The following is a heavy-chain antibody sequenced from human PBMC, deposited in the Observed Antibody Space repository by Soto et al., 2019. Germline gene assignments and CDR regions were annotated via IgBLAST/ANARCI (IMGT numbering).Heavy chain of an antibody. CDR1: GFTFSDYY. J-gene: IGHJ4*02. Sequence: GGSLRLSCAASGFTFSDYYMSWIRQVPGKGLEWVSYISSSSSYTNYADPVKGRFTISRDNAKNSLYLQMNSLRAEDSAVYYCAKARAQYYDFWSGYPVDYWGQGTLVTVSS. D-gene: IGHD3-3*01. V-gene: IGHV3-11*05. CDR3: AKARAQYYDFWSGYPVDY. CDR2: ISSSSSYT.